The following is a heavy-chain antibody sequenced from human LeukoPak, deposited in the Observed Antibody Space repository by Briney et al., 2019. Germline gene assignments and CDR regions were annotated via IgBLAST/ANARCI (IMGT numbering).Heavy chain of an antibody. Sequence: GGSLRLSCAASGFTFSSYWMSWVRQAPGKGLEWVATIKNDGSEKNYEDSVKGRFTISRDNAKNSLYLQMSGLRAEDTAVYFCATADWFSFDFWGQGTLVTVSS. J-gene: IGHJ4*02. V-gene: IGHV3-7*04. CDR2: IKNDGSEK. CDR1: GFTFSSYW. D-gene: IGHD3-9*01. CDR3: ATADWFSFDF.